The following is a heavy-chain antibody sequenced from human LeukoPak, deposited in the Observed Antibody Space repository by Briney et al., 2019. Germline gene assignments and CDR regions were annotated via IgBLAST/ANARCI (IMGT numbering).Heavy chain of an antibody. CDR3: AELGITMIGGV. D-gene: IGHD3-10*02. CDR2: ISSSGSTI. Sequence: GGSLRLSCAASGFTLSTYAMNWVRQAPGKGLEWVSYISSSGSTIYYADSVKGRFTISRDNAKNSLYLQMNSLRAEDTAVYYCAELGITMIGGVWGKGTTVTISS. V-gene: IGHV3-48*03. J-gene: IGHJ6*04. CDR1: GFTLSTYA.